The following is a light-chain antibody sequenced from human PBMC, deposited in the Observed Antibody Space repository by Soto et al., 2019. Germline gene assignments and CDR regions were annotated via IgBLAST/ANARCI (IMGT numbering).Light chain of an antibody. J-gene: IGKJ1*01. CDR2: GAS. CDR3: QQYTTWART. CDR1: QNINDY. V-gene: IGKV3-15*01. Sequence: EIVMTQSPATLSVSPGERATLSCRASQNINDYLAWFQQKPGQAPRRLIYGASTRATAIPARFSGSGSGTELTISISSLQSEDFAVYSCQQYTTWARTFSQGTKVET.